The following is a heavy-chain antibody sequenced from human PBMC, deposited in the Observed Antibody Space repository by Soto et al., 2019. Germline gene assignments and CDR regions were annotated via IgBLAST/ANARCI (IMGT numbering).Heavy chain of an antibody. J-gene: IGHJ6*02. CDR1: GGTFSSYA. D-gene: IGHD2-2*01. Sequence: GASVKVSCKASGGTFSSYAISWVRQAPGQGLEWMGGIIPIFGTANYAQKFQGRVTITADESTSTAYMELSSLRSEDTAVYYCARHGRKVVPAAMGHGTGDAAYYYYGMDVWGQGTTVTVAS. CDR3: ARHGRKVVPAAMGHGTGDAAYYYYGMDV. CDR2: IIPIFGTA. V-gene: IGHV1-69*13.